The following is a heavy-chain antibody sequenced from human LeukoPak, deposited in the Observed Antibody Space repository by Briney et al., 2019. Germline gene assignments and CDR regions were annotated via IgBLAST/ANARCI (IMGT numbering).Heavy chain of an antibody. V-gene: IGHV3-23*01. Sequence: GGSLRLSCAASGFTFSSYSMNWVRQAPGKGLEWVSAISGSGGSTYYADSVKGRFTISRDNSKNTLYLQMNSLRAEDTAVYYCAKDRQWELSFDYWGQGTLVTVSS. CDR1: GFTFSSYS. D-gene: IGHD1-26*01. CDR2: ISGSGGST. CDR3: AKDRQWELSFDY. J-gene: IGHJ4*02.